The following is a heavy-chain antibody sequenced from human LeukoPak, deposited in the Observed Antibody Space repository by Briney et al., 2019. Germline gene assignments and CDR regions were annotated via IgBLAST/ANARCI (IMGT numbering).Heavy chain of an antibody. J-gene: IGHJ6*02. CDR2: IYYSGST. CDR1: GGSISNYY. D-gene: IGHD4-11*01. V-gene: IGHV4-59*01. Sequence: SETLSLTCTVSGGSISNYYWSWIRRPPGKGLEGIGYIYYSGSTNYNPSLKSRVTISVDTSKNQFSLKLSSVTAADTAVYYCAGDRLTTRQVRGNYYGMDVWGQGTTVTVSS. CDR3: AGDRLTTRQVRGNYYGMDV.